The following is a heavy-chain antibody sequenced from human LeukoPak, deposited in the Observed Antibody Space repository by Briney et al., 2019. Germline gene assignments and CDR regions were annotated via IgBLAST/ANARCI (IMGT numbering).Heavy chain of an antibody. V-gene: IGHV4-59*01. CDR2: IHYTGST. CDR1: GGSISNYY. CDR3: ARRSLTDAYSSSWDI. J-gene: IGHJ3*02. D-gene: IGHD6-13*01. Sequence: ASETLSLTCTVSGGSISNYYWSWIRQPPGKGLAWIGYIHYTGSTNYNPSLKSRVTISLDTSKNQFSLNLSSVTAADTAMYYCARRSLTDAYSSSWDIWGQGTMVTVSS.